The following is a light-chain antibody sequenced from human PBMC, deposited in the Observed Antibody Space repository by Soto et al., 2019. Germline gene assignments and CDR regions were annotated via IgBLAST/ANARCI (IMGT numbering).Light chain of an antibody. CDR1: QSVLYSSNNKNY. CDR3: QQYYITPQT. CDR2: WAS. Sequence: DIVMTQSPDSLAVSLGERATINCKSSQSVLYSSNNKNYLAWYQQKPGQPPKLLIYWASTRESGVPDRLSGSGSGTDFTLTISSLQAEDVAVYYCQQYYITPQTFGQGTKVEIK. J-gene: IGKJ1*01. V-gene: IGKV4-1*01.